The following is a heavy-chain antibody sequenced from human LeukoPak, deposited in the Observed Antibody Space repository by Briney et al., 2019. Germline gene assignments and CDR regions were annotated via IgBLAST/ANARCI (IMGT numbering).Heavy chain of an antibody. CDR3: ARVGWGNVAAYPNWLDP. D-gene: IGHD3-16*01. Sequence: SETLSLTCAVYGGSFSGHYGSWIRQPPGKGLEWIGEISHRGSTNYNPSLKSRVTISGDTSKNQFSLKLSSVTAADTAVYYCARVGWGNVAAYPNWLDPWGQGTVVTVSS. V-gene: IGHV4-34*01. J-gene: IGHJ5*02. CDR2: ISHRGST. CDR1: GGSFSGHY.